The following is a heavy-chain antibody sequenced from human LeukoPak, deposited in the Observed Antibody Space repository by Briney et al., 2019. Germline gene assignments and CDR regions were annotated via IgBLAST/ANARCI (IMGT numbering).Heavy chain of an antibody. CDR3: ARDLSGSDR. V-gene: IGHV3-7*01. Sequence: GGSLRLSCAASGLTFSYYWMSWVRRAPGKGLEWVANIKQDGSEKYYVDSVKGRFTISRDNAKNSLYLQMNSLRAEDTAVYYCARDLSGSDRWGQGTLVNVSS. J-gene: IGHJ5*02. CDR1: GLTFSYYW. D-gene: IGHD3-10*01. CDR2: IKQDGSEK.